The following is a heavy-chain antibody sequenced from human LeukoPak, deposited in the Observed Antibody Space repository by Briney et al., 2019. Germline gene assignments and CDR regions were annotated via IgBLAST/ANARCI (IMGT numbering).Heavy chain of an antibody. J-gene: IGHJ4*02. CDR1: GGTFSSYA. CDR3: ARDLGIQLWLRQFDY. CDR2: IIPIFYSA. Sequence: SVKVSCKASGGTFSSYAISWVRQAPGQGLEWMGGIIPIFYSANYAQKFQGRVTITADESTSTAYMELRSLRSDDTAVYYCARDLGIQLWLRQFDYWGQGTLVTVSS. D-gene: IGHD5-18*01. V-gene: IGHV1-69*13.